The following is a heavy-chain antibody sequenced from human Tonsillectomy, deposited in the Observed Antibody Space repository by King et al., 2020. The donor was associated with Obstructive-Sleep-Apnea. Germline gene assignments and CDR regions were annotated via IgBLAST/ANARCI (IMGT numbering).Heavy chain of an antibody. J-gene: IGHJ4*02. CDR3: ASGEVYYGDYDY. CDR2: INHIGGH. Sequence: VQLQQWGAGLLKPSETLSLTCAVYGGSFSVYSLSWLRQPPGKGLEWIGEINHIGGHTYNPSLKNRVTISVDTTKNQFSRKLSSVTAADTAVYYCASGEVYYGDYDYWGQGTLVTVSS. D-gene: IGHD4-17*01. V-gene: IGHV4-34*01. CDR1: GGSFSVYS.